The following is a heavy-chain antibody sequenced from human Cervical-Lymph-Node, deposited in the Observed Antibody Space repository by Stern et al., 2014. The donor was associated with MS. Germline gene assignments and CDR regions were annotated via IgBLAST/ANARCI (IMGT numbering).Heavy chain of an antibody. CDR2: ISYDGSNK. V-gene: IGHV3-30*18. CDR3: AKDRSGWLQLGY. Sequence: VQLVESGGGVVQPGRALRLSCAASGFTFSSYGMHWVRQAPGKGLEWVAVISYDGSNKYYADSVKGRFTISRDNSKNTLYLQMNILRAEDTAVYYCAKDRSGWLQLGYWGQGTLVTVSS. D-gene: IGHD5-24*01. CDR1: GFTFSSYG. J-gene: IGHJ4*02.